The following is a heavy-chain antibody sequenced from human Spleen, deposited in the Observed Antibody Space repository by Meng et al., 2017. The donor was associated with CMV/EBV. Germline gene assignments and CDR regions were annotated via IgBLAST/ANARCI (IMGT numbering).Heavy chain of an antibody. CDR2: ISHGGST. J-gene: IGHJ4*02. Sequence: GGSLSGYYWSVIRQPLGKELEWIGEISHGGSTKYKPSLKSRVTISVDTSKGRFSLKLNSVTAADTALYFCARGRRTTIYAVASPFDYWGQGTLVTVSS. CDR3: ARGRRTTIYAVASPFDY. CDR1: GGSLSGYY. D-gene: IGHD3-3*01. V-gene: IGHV4-34*01.